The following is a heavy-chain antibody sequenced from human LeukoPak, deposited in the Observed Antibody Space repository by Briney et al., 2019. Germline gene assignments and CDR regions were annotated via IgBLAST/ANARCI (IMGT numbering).Heavy chain of an antibody. CDR2: IRGSGGST. J-gene: IGHJ4*02. Sequence: GGSLRLSCAASGFTFSTYIMTWVRQAPGKGLEWVSAIRGSGGSTYYADSVKGRFTISRDNSKNTLYLQMNSLRAEDTAVYYCAKDEYQLLYRAGFDYWGQGTLVTVSS. D-gene: IGHD2-2*02. CDR1: GFTFSTYI. V-gene: IGHV3-23*01. CDR3: AKDEYQLLYRAGFDY.